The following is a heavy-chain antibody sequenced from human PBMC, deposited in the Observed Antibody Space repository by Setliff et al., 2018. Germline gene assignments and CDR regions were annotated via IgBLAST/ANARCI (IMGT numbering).Heavy chain of an antibody. V-gene: IGHV2-5*02. Sequence: SGPTLVTPTQTLTLTCTFSGFSLTTSGVGVGWVRQPPGKALEWLAIIFWDDDKRYSPSLKNRLTITKDSLKRQVVLTMTNVDPVDTAAYYCVHRPGYCFTTTCWNFDYWGQGALVTVSS. D-gene: IGHD2-2*01. J-gene: IGHJ4*02. CDR1: GFSLTTSGVG. CDR2: IFWDDDK. CDR3: VHRPGYCFTTTCWNFDY.